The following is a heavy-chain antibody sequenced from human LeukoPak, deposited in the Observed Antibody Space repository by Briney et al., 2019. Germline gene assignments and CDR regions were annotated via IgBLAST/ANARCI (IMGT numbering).Heavy chain of an antibody. Sequence: SETLSLTCTVSGGSISGSSYYFGWIRPPPGKHLEWIGCFYYSGSPYYDPSLERRATLSVDRSKHQFSLKLSSVTAADRPVSFCARGHTSGWSVGGYFQSGAQGTLVTVPS. V-gene: IGHV4-39*01. D-gene: IGHD6-19*01. J-gene: IGHJ1*01. CDR3: ARGHTSGWSVGGYFQS. CDR2: FYYSGSP. CDR1: GGSISGSSYY.